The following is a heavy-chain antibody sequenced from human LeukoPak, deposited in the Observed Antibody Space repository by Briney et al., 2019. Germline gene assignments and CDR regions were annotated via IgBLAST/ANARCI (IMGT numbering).Heavy chain of an antibody. V-gene: IGHV3-21*04. CDR3: AREVGGGATNYFDY. CDR2: ISMSSTYI. Sequence: GGSLRLSCAASGFTFSSNAMNWVRQAPGKGLEWVSSISMSSTYIYYADSVKGRFTISRDNSKNTLYLQMNSLRADDTAVYYCAREVGGGATNYFDYWGQGTLVTVSS. D-gene: IGHD1-26*01. J-gene: IGHJ4*02. CDR1: GFTFSSNA.